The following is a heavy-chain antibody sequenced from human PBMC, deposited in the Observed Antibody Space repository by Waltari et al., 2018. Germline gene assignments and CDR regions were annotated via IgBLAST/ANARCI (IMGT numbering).Heavy chain of an antibody. Sequence: EVQLVESGGGLVQPGGSLRLSCAASGFTFSSYWMHWVRQAPGKGLVWVSRINSDGSSTSYADSVKGRFTISRDNAKNTLYLQMNSLRAEDTAVYYCAREKNMVHQYYGMDVWGQGTTVTVSS. J-gene: IGHJ6*02. CDR2: INSDGSST. D-gene: IGHD3-10*01. V-gene: IGHV3-74*01. CDR1: GFTFSSYW. CDR3: AREKNMVHQYYGMDV.